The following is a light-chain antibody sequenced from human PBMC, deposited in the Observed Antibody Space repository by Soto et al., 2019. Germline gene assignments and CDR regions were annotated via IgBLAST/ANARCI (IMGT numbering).Light chain of an antibody. Sequence: QSVLTQPPSVSGAPGQRVTISCTGSSSNFGADYDVYWYQQFPGTAPKLLIYGNTNRPSGVPDRFSGSKSGTSASLAITGLQAEDEADYYCQSYDSSLSGSVFGGGTKLTVL. J-gene: IGLJ2*01. CDR2: GNT. CDR1: SSNFGADYD. CDR3: QSYDSSLSGSV. V-gene: IGLV1-40*01.